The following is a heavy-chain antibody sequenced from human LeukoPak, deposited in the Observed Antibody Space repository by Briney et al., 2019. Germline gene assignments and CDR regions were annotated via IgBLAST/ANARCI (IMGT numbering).Heavy chain of an antibody. J-gene: IGHJ5*02. CDR2: IYDSGST. V-gene: IGHV4-39*01. Sequence: SETLSLTCTVSGGSISNYYWGWIRQPPGKGLEWIGSIYDSGSTYYNPSLKSRVTISVDTSKNQFSLKLNSVTAADTAVYYCARHYGPWGQGTLVTVSS. D-gene: IGHD3-10*01. CDR3: ARHYGP. CDR1: GGSISNYY.